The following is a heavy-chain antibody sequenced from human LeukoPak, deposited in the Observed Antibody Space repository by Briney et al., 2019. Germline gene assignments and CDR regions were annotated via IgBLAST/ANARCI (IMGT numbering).Heavy chain of an antibody. CDR3: ATHGSGSYYAW. J-gene: IGHJ4*02. CDR2: ISGSGGST. V-gene: IGHV3-23*01. D-gene: IGHD3-10*01. CDR1: GFTFSSYA. Sequence: PGGSLRLSCAASGFTFSSYAMSWVRQAPGKGLEWVSAISGSGGSTYYADSVKGRLTISRDNSKNTLYLQMNSLRAEDTAVYYCATHGSGSYYAWWGQGTLVTVSS.